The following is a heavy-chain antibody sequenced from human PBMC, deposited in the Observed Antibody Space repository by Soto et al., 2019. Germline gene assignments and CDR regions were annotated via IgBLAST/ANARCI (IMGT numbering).Heavy chain of an antibody. Sequence: ASVKVSCKASGYTFTSYDMHWVRQAPGQRLEWMGWINAGNGNTKYSQKFQGRVTITRDTSASTAYMELSSLRSEDTAVYYCARDYYDSSGYYSDAFDIWGQGTMVTVSS. CDR3: ARDYYDSSGYYSDAFDI. D-gene: IGHD3-22*01. J-gene: IGHJ3*02. CDR1: GYTFTSYD. V-gene: IGHV1-3*01. CDR2: INAGNGNT.